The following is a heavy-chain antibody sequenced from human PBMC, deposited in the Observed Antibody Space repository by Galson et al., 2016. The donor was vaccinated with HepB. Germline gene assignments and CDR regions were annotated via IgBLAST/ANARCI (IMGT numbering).Heavy chain of an antibody. D-gene: IGHD2-8*01. CDR3: VRGFRSNSFDV. V-gene: IGHV3-48*02. CDR2: IGSTTSPI. Sequence: SLRLSCAASGFTFTTFSMSWVRQSPGRGLEWVSFIGSTTSPIYYADFVKGRFTVSRDNAQRLLYLQMNSLRDDDTAVYYCVRGFRSNSFDVWGQGTRITVSA. J-gene: IGHJ3*01. CDR1: GFTFTTFS.